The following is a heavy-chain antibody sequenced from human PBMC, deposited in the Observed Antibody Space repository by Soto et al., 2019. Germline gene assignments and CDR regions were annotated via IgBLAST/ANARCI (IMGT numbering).Heavy chain of an antibody. J-gene: IGHJ6*02. CDR1: GFTSSSYA. Sequence: GGSLRLSCAASGFTSSSYAMHWVRQAPGKGLEWVAVISYDGSNKYYADSVKGRFTISRDNSKNTLYLQMNSLRAEDTAVYYCARDLGDYEDYYYGMDVWGQGTTVTVSS. V-gene: IGHV3-30-3*01. CDR3: ARDLGDYEDYYYGMDV. D-gene: IGHD4-17*01. CDR2: ISYDGSNK.